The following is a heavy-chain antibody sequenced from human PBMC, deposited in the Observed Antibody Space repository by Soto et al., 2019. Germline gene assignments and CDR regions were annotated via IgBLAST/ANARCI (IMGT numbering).Heavy chain of an antibody. CDR1: GFTFSSHG. D-gene: IGHD1-1*01. Sequence: GGSLRLSCAASGFTFSSHGMTWVRQAPGKGLDWISYISSSSSTIYYADSVTGRFTISRDNARNSLYLQMNSLRAEDTAVYYCARSVQDYYYYMDVWGKGTTVTVSS. CDR3: ARSVQDYYYYMDV. V-gene: IGHV3-48*01. CDR2: ISSSSSTI. J-gene: IGHJ6*03.